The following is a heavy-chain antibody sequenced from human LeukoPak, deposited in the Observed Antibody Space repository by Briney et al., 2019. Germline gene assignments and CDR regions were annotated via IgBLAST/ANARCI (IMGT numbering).Heavy chain of an antibody. V-gene: IGHV3-33*01. CDR2: IWYDGSNK. D-gene: IGHD1-14*01. J-gene: IGHJ3*02. CDR1: GFTFSSYG. Sequence: PGGSLRLSCAAPGFTFSSYGMHWVRQAPGKGLEWVAVIWYDGSNKYYADSVKGRFTISRDNSKNTLYLQMNSLRAEDTAVYYCARGTRESGYAFDIWGQGTMVTVSS. CDR3: ARGTRESGYAFDI.